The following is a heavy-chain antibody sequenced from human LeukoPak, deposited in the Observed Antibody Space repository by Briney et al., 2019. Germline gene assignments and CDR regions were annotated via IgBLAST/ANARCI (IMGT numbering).Heavy chain of an antibody. Sequence: GGSLRLSCAASGFTFSSYAMSWVRQAPGKGLEWVSAISGSGGSTYYADSVKGRFTISRDNSKNTLYLQMNSLRAEDTAVYYCARARYCTNGVCYYYGMDVWGQGTTVTVSS. V-gene: IGHV3-23*01. CDR3: ARARYCTNGVCYYYGMDV. D-gene: IGHD2-8*01. J-gene: IGHJ6*02. CDR2: ISGSGGST. CDR1: GFTFSSYA.